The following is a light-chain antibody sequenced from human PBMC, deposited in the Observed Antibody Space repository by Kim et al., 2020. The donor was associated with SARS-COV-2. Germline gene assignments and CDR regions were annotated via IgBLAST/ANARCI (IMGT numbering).Light chain of an antibody. Sequence: PGEGAILPCTASQSVGISRGWDQHKPGQAPRLLIYDAAIRAAGIPDRFSGGGSGTDFTLTIGSLEPEDFAVYYCQQRNNWPPAVTFGGGTKVYIK. V-gene: IGKV3-11*01. CDR3: QQRNNWPPAVT. CDR2: DAA. CDR1: QSVGIS. J-gene: IGKJ4*01.